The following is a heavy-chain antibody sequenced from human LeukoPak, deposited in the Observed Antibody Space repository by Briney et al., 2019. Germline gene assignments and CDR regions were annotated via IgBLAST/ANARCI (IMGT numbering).Heavy chain of an antibody. J-gene: IGHJ4*02. Sequence: SVKVSCKASGGTFMRHSISWVRQAPGQGLEWMGGIIPILAAADYPQKYQGRVTITTDESTSTVFMELSSITSEDSAVYYCARVRAAAGYFDYWGQGTLVTVSS. CDR3: ARVRAAAGYFDY. V-gene: IGHV1-69*16. D-gene: IGHD6-13*01. CDR1: GGTFMRHS. CDR2: IIPILAAA.